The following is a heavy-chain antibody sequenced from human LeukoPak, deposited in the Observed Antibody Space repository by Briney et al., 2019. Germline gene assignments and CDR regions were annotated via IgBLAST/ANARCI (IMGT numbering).Heavy chain of an antibody. CDR1: GGTFSSNA. CDR2: IIPIFGTA. CDR3: ARRGSSSGYYYMDV. J-gene: IGHJ6*03. Sequence: SVKVSCKASGGTFSSNAISWVRQAPGQGLEWMGVIIPIFGTANYAQKFQDRVTITTDESTSTVYLEVSSLRSEDTAVYYCARRGSSSGYYYMDVWGKGTTVTVSS. D-gene: IGHD6-6*01. V-gene: IGHV1-69*05.